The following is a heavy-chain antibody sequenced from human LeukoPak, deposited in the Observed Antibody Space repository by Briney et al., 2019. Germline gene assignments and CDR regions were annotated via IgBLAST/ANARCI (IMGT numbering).Heavy chain of an antibody. D-gene: IGHD3-22*01. CDR2: ISSSSSYI. Sequence: PGGSLRLSCSASGSTFSSYSMNWVRQAPGKGLEWVSSISSSSSYIYYAGSVKSRFTISRDNAKNSLYLQMNSLRAEDTAVYYCARDLQGYYYDSSGYYYWGQGTLVTVSS. V-gene: IGHV3-21*01. J-gene: IGHJ4*02. CDR1: GSTFSSYS. CDR3: ARDLQGYYYDSSGYYY.